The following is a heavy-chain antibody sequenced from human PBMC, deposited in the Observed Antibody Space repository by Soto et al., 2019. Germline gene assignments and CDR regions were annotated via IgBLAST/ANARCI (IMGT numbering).Heavy chain of an antibody. V-gene: IGHV5-10-1*01. D-gene: IGHD3-22*01. Sequence: SRKISCKGSGYSFPNNWITWVRQMPGKGLEWIGRIDLTDSYTSYSPSIHGHVSFSADKSINTAYLQWSSLRASDTAMYYCARHGGSDYVSSGYRYALDYWGQGTPVTVSS. J-gene: IGHJ4*03. CDR1: GYSFPNNW. CDR3: ARHGGSDYVSSGYRYALDY. CDR2: IDLTDSYT.